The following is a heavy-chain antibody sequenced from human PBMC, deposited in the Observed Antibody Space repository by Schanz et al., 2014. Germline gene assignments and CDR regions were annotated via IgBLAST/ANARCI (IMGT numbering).Heavy chain of an antibody. V-gene: IGHV3-7*01. CDR1: GFTFSSYW. Sequence: DVQLVESGGTLVQPGGSLIISCAASGFTFSSYWMVWLRQAPGKGLEWGANIEGDGTRTYYVDSVKGRFTVSRDNAENSLYLHMRSLRVDDSAVYYCARDADYNPTSDFWYDAYDFWGQGTVVTVSS. CDR3: ARDADYNPTSDFWYDAYDF. D-gene: IGHD1-1*01. J-gene: IGHJ3*01. CDR2: IEGDGTRT.